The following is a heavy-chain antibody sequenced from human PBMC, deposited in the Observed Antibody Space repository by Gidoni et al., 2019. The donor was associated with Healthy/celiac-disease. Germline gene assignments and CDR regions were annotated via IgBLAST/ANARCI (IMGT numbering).Heavy chain of an antibody. D-gene: IGHD2-2*01. CDR2: IIPIFGTA. V-gene: IGHV1-69*06. Sequence: QVQLVQSGAEVKKPGSSVKVSCKASGGTFSSSAISWVRQAPGQGLEWMGGIIPIFGTANYAQKCQGRVTITADKSTSTAYMELSSLRSEDTAVYYCARESGIVVVPAASNWFDPWGQGTLVTVSS. J-gene: IGHJ5*02. CDR3: ARESGIVVVPAASNWFDP. CDR1: GGTFSSSA.